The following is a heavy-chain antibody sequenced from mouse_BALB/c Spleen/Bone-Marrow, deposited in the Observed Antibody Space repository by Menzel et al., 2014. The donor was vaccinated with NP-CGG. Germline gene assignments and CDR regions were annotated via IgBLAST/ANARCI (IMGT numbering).Heavy chain of an antibody. CDR2: IDPANGNS. Sequence: EVQLQQSGAELVKPGASVKLSCTASGFNIKDTYMHWVKQRPEQGLERIGRIDPANGNSKYDPKFQGKATITADTSSNTAYLQLSRLTSEDTAVYFRARSPGGPGGFAYRGQGTLVTVSA. V-gene: IGHV14-3*02. CDR1: GFNIKDTY. CDR3: ARSPGGPGGFAY. J-gene: IGHJ3*01.